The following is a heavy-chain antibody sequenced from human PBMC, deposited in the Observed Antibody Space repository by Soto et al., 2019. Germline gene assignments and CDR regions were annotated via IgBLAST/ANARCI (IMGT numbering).Heavy chain of an antibody. CDR2: INSDGSHT. CDR1: GLSFNIYW. J-gene: IGHJ6*02. V-gene: IGHV3-74*01. Sequence: EVQLVESGGGLVQPGGSLRLSCAASGLSFNIYWMHWVRQVPGKGLVWLARINSDGSHTIYVDSVKGRFTISRDNAKNTVFLQMDSLRDEDTGGYYCAGGMAGLDVWGQGTTVTVSS. CDR3: AGGMAGLDV.